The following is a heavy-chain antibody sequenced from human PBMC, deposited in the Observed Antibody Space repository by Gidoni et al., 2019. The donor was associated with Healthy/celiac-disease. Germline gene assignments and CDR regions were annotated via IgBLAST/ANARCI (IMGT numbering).Heavy chain of an antibody. Sequence: VQLVESGGGLVKPGRSLRLSCTASGFTFGDYAMRWFRQAPGKGLGWVGFIRSKAYGGTTEYAASVKGRFTISRDDSKSIAYLQMNSLKTEDTAVYYCTSYCGGDCYSEFDYWGQGTLVTVSS. J-gene: IGHJ4*02. CDR3: TSYCGGDCYSEFDY. D-gene: IGHD2-21*02. V-gene: IGHV3-49*05. CDR2: IRSKAYGGTT. CDR1: GFTFGDYA.